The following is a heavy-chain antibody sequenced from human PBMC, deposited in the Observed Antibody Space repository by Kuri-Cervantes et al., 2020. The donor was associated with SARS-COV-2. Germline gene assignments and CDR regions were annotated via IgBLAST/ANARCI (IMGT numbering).Heavy chain of an antibody. CDR3: ARNGYSSSWYGGGYYYYGMDV. V-gene: IGHV3-23*01. Sequence: GESLKISCAASGFTFSSYAMSWVRQAPGKGLEWVSTISGSGGSTYYADSVKGRFTISRDNSKNTLYLQMNSLRAEDTAVYYCARNGYSSSWYGGGYYYYGMDVWGQGNTV. CDR1: GFTFSSYA. J-gene: IGHJ6*02. D-gene: IGHD6-13*01. CDR2: ISGSGGST.